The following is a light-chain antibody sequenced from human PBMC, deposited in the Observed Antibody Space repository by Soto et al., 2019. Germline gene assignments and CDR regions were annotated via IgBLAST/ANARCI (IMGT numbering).Light chain of an antibody. V-gene: IGLV2-8*01. Sequence: QSALTQPPSASGSPGQSVTISCTGTSSDVGGYNYVSWYQQHPGKAPKLMIYEVSKRPSRVPDRFSGSKSGNTASLTVSGLQAEDEADYYCSSYAGSKNVVFGGGTKVTVL. CDR3: SSYAGSKNVV. CDR2: EVS. J-gene: IGLJ2*01. CDR1: SSDVGGYNY.